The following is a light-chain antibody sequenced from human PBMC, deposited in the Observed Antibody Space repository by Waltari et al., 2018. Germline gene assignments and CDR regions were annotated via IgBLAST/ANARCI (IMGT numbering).Light chain of an antibody. Sequence: DIVMTQSPDSLAVSLGERATINCKSSQSVLYSSNHKNYLAWYQQKPGQPPKLLIYWASTRESGVPDRFSGSGSGTDFTLTISSLQAEDVAVYYCQQYYSTPGWTFGQGTKVEIK. CDR1: QSVLYSSNHKNY. CDR3: QQYYSTPGWT. J-gene: IGKJ1*01. V-gene: IGKV4-1*01. CDR2: WAS.